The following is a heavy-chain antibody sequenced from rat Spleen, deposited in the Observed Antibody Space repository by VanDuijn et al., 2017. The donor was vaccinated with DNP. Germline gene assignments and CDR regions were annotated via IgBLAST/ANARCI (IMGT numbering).Heavy chain of an antibody. CDR2: ILYDDSST. J-gene: IGHJ2*01. Sequence: EVQLVESGGGLVQPGRSMKLSCAASGFTFSDYNMAWVRQAPKKGLEWVATILYDDSSTYYRDSVKGRFTISRDIAENTVYLQMNSLRSEDTATYYCANYNYYDGTYWGQGVMVTVSS. CDR1: GFTFSDYN. D-gene: IGHD1-12*02. V-gene: IGHV5-7*01. CDR3: ANYNYYDGTY.